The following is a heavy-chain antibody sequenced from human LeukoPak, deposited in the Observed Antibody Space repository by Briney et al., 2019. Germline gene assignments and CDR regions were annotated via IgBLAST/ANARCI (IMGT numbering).Heavy chain of an antibody. V-gene: IGHV4-30-4*08. CDR3: ASISLGYCSSTSCSSGYNWFDP. J-gene: IGHJ5*02. D-gene: IGHD2-2*01. CDR2: IYYSGST. CDR1: GGSISSGDYY. Sequence: PSETLSLTCTVSGGSISSGDYYWSWIRQPPGKGLEWIGYIYYSGSTYYNPSLKSRVTISVDTSKNQFSLKLSSVTAADTAVYYCASISLGYCSSTSCSSGYNWFDPWGQGTLVTVSS.